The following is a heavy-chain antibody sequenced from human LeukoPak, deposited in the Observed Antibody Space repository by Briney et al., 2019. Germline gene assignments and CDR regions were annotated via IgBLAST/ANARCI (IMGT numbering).Heavy chain of an antibody. D-gene: IGHD4-23*01. CDR1: GFTFSSYC. CDR3: ARHDYGGKADDY. CDR2: ISSSSSYI. V-gene: IGHV3-21*01. J-gene: IGHJ4*02. Sequence: GGSLRLSCAASGFTFSSYCMNWVRQAPGKGLEWVSSISSSSSYIYYADSVKGRFTISRDNAKNSLYLQMNSLRDEDTAVYYCARHDYGGKADDYWGQGTLVTVSS.